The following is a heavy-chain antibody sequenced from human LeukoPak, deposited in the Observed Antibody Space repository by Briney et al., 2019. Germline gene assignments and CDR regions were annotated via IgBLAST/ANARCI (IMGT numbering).Heavy chain of an antibody. D-gene: IGHD2-21*02. V-gene: IGHV1-2*02. CDR3: ARVVYCGGDCYSKYFYGMDV. CDR2: INPYCGGT. J-gene: IGHJ6*02. CDR1: GYTFTGYH. Sequence: RASVKVSCKTSGYTFTGYHMHWVRQAPGQGLEWMGWINPYCGGTNFAQKFQGRVTMTRDTSITTAYMELSRLRSDDTAVYYCARVVYCGGDCYSKYFYGMDVWGQGTTVTVSS.